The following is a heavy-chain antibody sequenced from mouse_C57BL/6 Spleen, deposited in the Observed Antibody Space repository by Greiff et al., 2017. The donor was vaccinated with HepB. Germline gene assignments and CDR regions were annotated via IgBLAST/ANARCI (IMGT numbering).Heavy chain of an antibody. V-gene: IGHV1-80*01. J-gene: IGHJ4*01. Sequence: QVQLQQSGAELVKPGASVKISCKASGYAFSSYWMNWVKQRPGKGLEWIGQIYPGDGDTNYNGKFKGKATLTADKSSSTAYMQLSSLTSEDSAVYFCARDDEEGYYAMDYWGQGTSVTVSS. CDR3: ARDDEEGYYAMDY. D-gene: IGHD2-3*01. CDR2: IYPGDGDT. CDR1: GYAFSSYW.